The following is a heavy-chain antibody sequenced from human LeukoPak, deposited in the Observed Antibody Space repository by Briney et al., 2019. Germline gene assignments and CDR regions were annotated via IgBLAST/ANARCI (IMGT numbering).Heavy chain of an antibody. V-gene: IGHV1-2*04. D-gene: IGHD3-10*01. J-gene: IGHJ3*02. CDR3: ARKGLTARSSPGAFDI. CDR1: GYTFTGYY. CDR2: INPNSGGT. Sequence: ASVKVSCKASGYTFTGYYMHWVRQAPGQGLEWMGWINPNSGGTNYAQKFQGWVTMTRDTSISTAYMELSRLRSDDTAVYYCARKGLTARSSPGAFDIWGQGTMVTVSS.